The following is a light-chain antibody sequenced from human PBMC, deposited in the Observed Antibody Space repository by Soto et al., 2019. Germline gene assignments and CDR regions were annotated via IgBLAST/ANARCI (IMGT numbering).Light chain of an antibody. CDR1: SSNNGAGYD. V-gene: IGLV1-40*01. CDR2: GNS. J-gene: IGLJ3*02. CDR3: QSYDSSLSGWV. Sequence: QSVRTQPPSVSGAPGQRVTMSCTGSSSNNGAGYDVHWYQQLPGTAPKLLIQGNSNRPSGVPDRFSGSKSGTSASLAITGLQAEDEADYYCQSYDSSLSGWVFGGGTKLTV.